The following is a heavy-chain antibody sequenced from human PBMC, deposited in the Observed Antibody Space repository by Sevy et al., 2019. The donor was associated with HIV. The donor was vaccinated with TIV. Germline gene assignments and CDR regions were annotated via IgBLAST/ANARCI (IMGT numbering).Heavy chain of an antibody. Sequence: GGSLRLSCAASGFTFSSYSMNWVRQAPGKGLEWVSSISSSSSYIYYADSVKGRFTISRDNAKNSLYLQMNSLRAEDTAAYYCARDARLYIQLWRRYFDYWGQGTLVT. V-gene: IGHV3-21*01. J-gene: IGHJ4*02. CDR3: ARDARLYIQLWRRYFDY. D-gene: IGHD5-18*01. CDR2: ISSSSSYI. CDR1: GFTFSSYS.